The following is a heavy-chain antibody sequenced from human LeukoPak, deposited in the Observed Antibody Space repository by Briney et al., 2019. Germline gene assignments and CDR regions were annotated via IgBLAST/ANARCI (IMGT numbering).Heavy chain of an antibody. V-gene: IGHV3-21*01. CDR2: ISSSSSYI. J-gene: IGHJ4*02. CDR1: GFTFSSYS. Sequence: PGGSLRLSCAASGFTFSSYSMNWVRQAPGKGLEWFSSISSSSSYIYYADSVKGRFTISRDNAKNSLYLQMNRLSAQDTAGYYCARDHSSGWYGIDYWGKGTLVTVS. D-gene: IGHD6-19*01. CDR3: ARDHSSGWYGIDY.